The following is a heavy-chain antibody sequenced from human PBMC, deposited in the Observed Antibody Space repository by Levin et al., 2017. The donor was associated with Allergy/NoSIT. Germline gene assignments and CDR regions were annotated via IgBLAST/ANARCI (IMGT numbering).Heavy chain of an antibody. CDR2: IWYDGSNK. J-gene: IGHJ6*03. CDR1: GFTFSSYG. D-gene: IGHD3-10*01. Sequence: GESLKISCAASGFTFSSYGMHWVRQAPGKGLEWVAVIWYDGSNKYYADSVKGRFTISRDNSKNTLYLQMNSLRAEDTAVYYCARDGGFGELQTYYDYYYMDVWGKGTTVTVSS. V-gene: IGHV3-33*01. CDR3: ARDGGFGELQTYYDYYYMDV.